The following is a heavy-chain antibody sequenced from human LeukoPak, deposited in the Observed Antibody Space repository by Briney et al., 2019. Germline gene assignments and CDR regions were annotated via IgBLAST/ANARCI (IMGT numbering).Heavy chain of an antibody. CDR3: ARAGLIAGSNWFDP. D-gene: IGHD6-13*01. CDR1: GGSISSGGYY. J-gene: IGHJ5*02. CDR2: IYYSGST. Sequence: SETLSLTCTVSGGSISSGGYYWSWIRQHPGKGLEWIGYIYYSGSTYYNPSLKSRVTISVDTSKNQFSLKLSSVTAADTAVYYCARAGLIAGSNWFDPWGQGTLVTVSS. V-gene: IGHV4-31*03.